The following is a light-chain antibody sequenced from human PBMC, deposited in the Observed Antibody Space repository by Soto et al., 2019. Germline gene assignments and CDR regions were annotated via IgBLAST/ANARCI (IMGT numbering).Light chain of an antibody. V-gene: IGKV3-20*01. CDR3: QQYDTSPRT. Sequence: DIVLTQSPGTLSLSPGDRAALSCGASQSLSNNFLAWYQQQPDQAPRLLISGASSRTTGIPDRFSGSGSGTDFTLTITRVEPEDFAVYYCQQYDTSPRTFGGGTKVEIK. J-gene: IGKJ4*02. CDR2: GAS. CDR1: QSLSNNF.